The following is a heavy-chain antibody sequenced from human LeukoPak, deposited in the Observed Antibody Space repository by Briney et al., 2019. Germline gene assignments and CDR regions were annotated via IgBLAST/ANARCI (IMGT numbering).Heavy chain of an antibody. Sequence: ASVKVSCKASGYTFTSYGISWVRQAPGQGLEWMGWISAYNGNTNYAQKLQGRVTMTTDTSTSTAYMELRSLRSDDTAVYYCVRMMKGELPFDYWGQGTLVTVSS. D-gene: IGHD1-26*01. CDR2: ISAYNGNT. CDR3: VRMMKGELPFDY. V-gene: IGHV1-18*01. CDR1: GYTFTSYG. J-gene: IGHJ4*02.